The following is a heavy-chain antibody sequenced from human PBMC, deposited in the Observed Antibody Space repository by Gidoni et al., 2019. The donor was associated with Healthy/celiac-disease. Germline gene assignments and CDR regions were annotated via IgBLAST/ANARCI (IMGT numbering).Heavy chain of an antibody. Sequence: EVQLVESGGGLVQPGGSLRLSCAASGFTFSDHYMDWVRQAPGTGLEWVGRTRNKANNYTKEYAASVKGRFTSSRDKSKNSLYLKRNSLKTEDTAVYYCASLVEDYWGQGTLVTVSS. J-gene: IGHJ4*02. D-gene: IGHD2-2*01. CDR1: GFTFSDHY. CDR3: ASLVEDY. CDR2: TRNKANNYTK. V-gene: IGHV3-72*01.